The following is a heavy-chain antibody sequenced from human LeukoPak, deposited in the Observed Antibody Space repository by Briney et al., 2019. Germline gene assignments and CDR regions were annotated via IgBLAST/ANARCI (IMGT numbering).Heavy chain of an antibody. CDR2: ISSTGSTI. CDR1: GFTFSSYE. D-gene: IGHD5-24*01. CDR3: GRGLGWLQLRY. V-gene: IGHV3-48*03. J-gene: IGHJ4*02. Sequence: GGSLRLSCAASGFTFSSYEMNWVRQAPGKGLEWVSYISSTGSTIYYADSVKGRFTISRDNAKNSLFLQMNSLRAEDTAVYYCGRGLGWLQLRYWGQGTLVTVSS.